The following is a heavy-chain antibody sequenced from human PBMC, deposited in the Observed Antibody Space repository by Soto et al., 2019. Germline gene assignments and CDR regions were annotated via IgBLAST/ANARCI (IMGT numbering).Heavy chain of an antibody. V-gene: IGHV1-8*01. CDR2: MNPNSGNT. CDR3: ARGGYSGGSCYRPGHYYYYGMDV. J-gene: IGHJ6*02. Sequence: QVPLVQSGAEVKKPGASVKVSCKASGYTFTSYDINWVRQATGQGLEWMGWMNPNSGNTGYAQKFQGRVTMTRNTSISTAYMELSSLRSEDTAVYYCARGGYSGGSCYRPGHYYYYGMDVWGQGTTVTVSS. D-gene: IGHD2-15*01. CDR1: GYTFTSYD.